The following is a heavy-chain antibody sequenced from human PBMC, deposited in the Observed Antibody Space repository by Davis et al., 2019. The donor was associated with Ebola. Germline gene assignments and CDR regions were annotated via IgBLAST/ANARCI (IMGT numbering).Heavy chain of an antibody. Sequence: ASVKVSCKASGYTFTSYAMHWVRQAPGQRLEWMGWINAGNGNTKYSQKFQGRVTITRDTSASTAYMELSSLRSEDMAVYYCARGRYSSSWQINYYGMDVWGQGTTVTVSS. J-gene: IGHJ6*02. V-gene: IGHV1-3*01. CDR1: GYTFTSYA. CDR2: INAGNGNT. CDR3: ARGRYSSSWQINYYGMDV. D-gene: IGHD6-13*01.